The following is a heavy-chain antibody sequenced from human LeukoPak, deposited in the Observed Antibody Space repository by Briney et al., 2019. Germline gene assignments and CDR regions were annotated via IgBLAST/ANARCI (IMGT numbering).Heavy chain of an antibody. V-gene: IGHV3-23*01. CDR3: AKDRRAGSYDY. J-gene: IGHJ4*02. CDR1: GFTFSTYA. D-gene: IGHD3-10*01. CDR2: ISGSGGNT. Sequence: PGGSLRLSCAASGFTFSTYAMTWVRQAPGKGLEWVSAISGSGGNTYYADSVKGRFTISRDNSKNTLYLQMNSLRAEDTAVYYCAKDRRAGSYDYWGQGTLVTVSS.